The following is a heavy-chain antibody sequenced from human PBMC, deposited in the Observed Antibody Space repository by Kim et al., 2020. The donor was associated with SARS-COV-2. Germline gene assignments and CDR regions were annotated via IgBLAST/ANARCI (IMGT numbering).Heavy chain of an antibody. V-gene: IGHV3-30*01. J-gene: IGHJ4*02. CDR3: AGVSWDVDY. CDR2: SNK. Sequence: SNKYYADSVKGRFTISRDNSKNTLYLQMNSLRAEDTAVYYCAGVSWDVDYWGQGTLVTVSS. D-gene: IGHD1-26*01.